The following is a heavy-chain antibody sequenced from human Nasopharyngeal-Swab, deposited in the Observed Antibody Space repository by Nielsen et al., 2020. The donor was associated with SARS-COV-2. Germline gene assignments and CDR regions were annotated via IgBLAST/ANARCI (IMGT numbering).Heavy chain of an antibody. CDR1: GFTFSTYA. J-gene: IGHJ4*02. Sequence: GGSLRLSCAASGFTFSTYAMYWVRQPPAKGLECVSIISGSGGSTYYADSVKGRFTISRDNSKNTLYLQMNSLRAEDTAVYYCAKRDDYYGSSGLGDWGQGTLVTVSS. CDR3: AKRDDYYGSSGLGD. V-gene: IGHV3-23*01. CDR2: ISGSGGST. D-gene: IGHD3-22*01.